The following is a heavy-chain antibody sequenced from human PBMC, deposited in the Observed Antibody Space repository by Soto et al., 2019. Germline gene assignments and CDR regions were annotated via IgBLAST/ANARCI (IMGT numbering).Heavy chain of an antibody. D-gene: IGHD3-10*01. V-gene: IGHV3-30*18. Sequence: QVQLVESGGGVVQPGRSLRLSCAASGFTFSSYGMHWVRQAPGKGLEWVALISSDGSNKYYADSVKGRFTISRDNSKNXLYLQMNPLRAEDTAVYYCAKVRADYYYGSGPFDYWGQGTLVTVSS. CDR2: ISSDGSNK. CDR1: GFTFSSYG. CDR3: AKVRADYYYGSGPFDY. J-gene: IGHJ4*02.